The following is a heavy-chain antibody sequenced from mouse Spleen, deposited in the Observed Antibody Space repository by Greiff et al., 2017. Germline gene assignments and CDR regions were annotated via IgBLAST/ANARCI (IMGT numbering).Heavy chain of an antibody. CDR2: IDPETGGT. CDR3: TRLDGSYYYAMDY. CDR1: GYTFTDYE. J-gene: IGHJ4*01. D-gene: IGHD2-3*01. V-gene: IGHV1-15*01. Sequence: QVQLQQSGAELVRPGASVTLSCKASGYTFTDYEMHWVKQTPVHGLEWIGAIDPETGGTAYNQKFKGKATLTADKSSSTAYMELRSLTSEDSAVYYCTRLDGSYYYAMDYWGQGTSVTVSS.